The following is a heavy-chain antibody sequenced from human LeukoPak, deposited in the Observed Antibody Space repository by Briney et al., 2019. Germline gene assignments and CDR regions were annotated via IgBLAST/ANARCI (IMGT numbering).Heavy chain of an antibody. D-gene: IGHD7-27*01. CDR2: ITNDGNYE. V-gene: IGHV3-33*05. CDR1: GFTFSTYG. CDR3: ARDSITGDNSLDF. Sequence: SGGSLRLSCAASGFTFSTYGMHWVRQAPGKGLEWVAVITNDGNYEKYADAVRGRFTISRDNSKNTLYLQMNNLSAEDTAVYYCARDSITGDNSLDFWGRGTLVTVSS. J-gene: IGHJ4*02.